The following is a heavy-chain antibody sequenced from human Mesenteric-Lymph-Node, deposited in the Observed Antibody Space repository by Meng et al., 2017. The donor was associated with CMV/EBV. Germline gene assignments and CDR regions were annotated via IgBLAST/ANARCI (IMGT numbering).Heavy chain of an antibody. J-gene: IGHJ4*02. D-gene: IGHD4-23*01. CDR2: INHSGST. CDR3: ARHQRWLKSEGGFNY. Sequence: QVQLQPWGAGSLKPSGTLSLTCAVYGGSFSGYYWSWIRQPPGKGLEWIGEINHSGSTNYNPSLKSRVTISVDTSKNQFSLKLSSVTAADTAVYYCARHQRWLKSEGGFNYWGQGTLVTVSS. CDR1: GGSFSGYY. V-gene: IGHV4-34*01.